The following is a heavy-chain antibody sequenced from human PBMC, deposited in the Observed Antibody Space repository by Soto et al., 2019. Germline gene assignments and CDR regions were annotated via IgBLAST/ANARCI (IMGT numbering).Heavy chain of an antibody. Sequence: PSETLSLTCTVSGGSISSGGYYWSWIRQHPGKGPEWIGYIYYSGSTYYNPSLKSRVTISVDTSKNQFSLKLSSVTAADTAVYSCARGLEYSSSSYFDYWGQGTLVTVSS. CDR1: GGSISSGGYY. CDR2: IYYSGST. V-gene: IGHV4-31*03. D-gene: IGHD6-6*01. CDR3: ARGLEYSSSSYFDY. J-gene: IGHJ4*02.